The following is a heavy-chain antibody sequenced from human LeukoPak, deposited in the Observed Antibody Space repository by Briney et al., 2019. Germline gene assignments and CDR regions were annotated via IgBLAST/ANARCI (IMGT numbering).Heavy chain of an antibody. Sequence: ASVKVSCKASGYTFTSYGISWVRQAPGLGLEWMGWISAYNGNTNYAQKLQGRVTMTTDTSTSTAYMELRSLRSDDTAVYYCAREMTTVTYPDYWDQGTLVTVSS. CDR3: AREMTTVTYPDY. D-gene: IGHD4-17*01. V-gene: IGHV1-18*01. CDR2: ISAYNGNT. CDR1: GYTFTSYG. J-gene: IGHJ4*02.